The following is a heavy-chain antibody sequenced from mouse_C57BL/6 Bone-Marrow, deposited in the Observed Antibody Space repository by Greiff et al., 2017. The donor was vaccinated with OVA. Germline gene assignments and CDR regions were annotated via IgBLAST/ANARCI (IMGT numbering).Heavy chain of an antibody. J-gene: IGHJ1*03. V-gene: IGHV1-26*01. CDR3: ARWDSKRYFDV. CDR1: GYTFTDYY. D-gene: IGHD2-5*01. Sequence: EVQLQQSGPELVKPGASVKISCKASGYTFTDYYMNWVKQSHGKSLEWIGDINPNNGGTSYNQKFKGKATLTVAKSSSTAYMELRSLTSEDSAVYYRARWDSKRYFDVWGTGTTVTVSS. CDR2: INPNNGGT.